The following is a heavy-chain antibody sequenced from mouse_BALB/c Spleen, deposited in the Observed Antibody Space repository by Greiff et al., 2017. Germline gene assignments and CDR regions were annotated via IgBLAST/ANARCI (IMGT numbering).Heavy chain of an antibody. Sequence: QVQLQQSGAELARPGASVKMSCKASGYTFTSYTMHWVKQRPGQGLEWIGYINPSSGYTNYNQKFKDKATLTADKSSSTAYMQLSSLTSEDSAVYYCARGITTDWYFDVGGAGTTVTVSS. D-gene: IGHD2-4*01. CDR1: GYTFTSYT. CDR3: ARGITTDWYFDV. V-gene: IGHV1-4*01. J-gene: IGHJ1*01. CDR2: INPSSGYT.